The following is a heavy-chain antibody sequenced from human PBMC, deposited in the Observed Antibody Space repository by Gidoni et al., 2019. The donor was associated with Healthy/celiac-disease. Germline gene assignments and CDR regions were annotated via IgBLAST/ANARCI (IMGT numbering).Heavy chain of an antibody. V-gene: IGHV3-23*01. CDR2: ISGSGGST. J-gene: IGHJ4*02. CDR3: AKASEGPWGY. CDR1: GFTFSSYA. Sequence: EVQLLASGGSLVQPGGSLRLSCAASGFTFSSYAISWVRQAAGKGLEWVSAISGSGGSTDYADSVKGRFTISRDNSKNTLYLQMNSLRAEDTAVYYCAKASEGPWGYWGQGTLVTVSS. D-gene: IGHD7-27*01.